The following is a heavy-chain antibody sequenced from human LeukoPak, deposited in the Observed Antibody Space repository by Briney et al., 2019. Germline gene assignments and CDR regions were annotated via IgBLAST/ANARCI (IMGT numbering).Heavy chain of an antibody. D-gene: IGHD6-13*01. J-gene: IGHJ4*02. CDR2: IYTSGST. Sequence: SETLSLTCTVSGGSISSYYWSWIRQPARKGLEWIGRIYTSGSTNYNPSLKSRVTMSVDTSKNQFSLKLSSVTAADTAVYYCTREGSSWYSPSLDYWGQGTLVTVSS. CDR3: TREGSSWYSPSLDY. CDR1: GGSISSYY. V-gene: IGHV4-4*07.